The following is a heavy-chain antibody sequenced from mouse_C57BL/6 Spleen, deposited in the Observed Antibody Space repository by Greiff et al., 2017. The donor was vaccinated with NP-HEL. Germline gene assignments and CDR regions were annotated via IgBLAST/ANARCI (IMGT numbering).Heavy chain of an antibody. CDR3: AREGSLWYFDV. Sequence: VQLQQSGPGLVKPSQSLSLTCSVTGYSITRGYYWNWIRQFPGNKLEWMGYISYDGSNNYNPSLKNRISITRDTSKNQFFLKLNSVTTEDTATYYCAREGSLWYFDVWGTGTTVTVSS. CDR1: GYSITRGYY. J-gene: IGHJ1*03. CDR2: ISYDGSN. D-gene: IGHD1-1*02. V-gene: IGHV3-6*01.